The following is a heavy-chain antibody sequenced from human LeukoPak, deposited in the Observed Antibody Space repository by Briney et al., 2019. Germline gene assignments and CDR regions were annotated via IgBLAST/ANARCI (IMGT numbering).Heavy chain of an antibody. V-gene: IGHV3-7*01. D-gene: IGHD3-3*01. CDR3: ARDGTIFGVVPYYFDY. Sequence: AGGSLRLSCAGSGFTFSSYWMSWVRQAPGKGLEWVANIKQDGSEKYYVDSVKGRFTISRDNAKNSLYLQMNSLRAEDTAVYYCARDGTIFGVVPYYFDYWGQGTLATVSS. CDR1: GFTFSSYW. J-gene: IGHJ4*02. CDR2: IKQDGSEK.